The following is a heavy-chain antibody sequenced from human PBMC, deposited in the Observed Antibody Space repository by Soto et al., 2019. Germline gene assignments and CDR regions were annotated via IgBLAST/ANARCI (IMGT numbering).Heavy chain of an antibody. CDR1: GGSVSSGDYY. D-gene: IGHD5-12*01. V-gene: IGHV4-30-4*01. CDR2: IHYSGST. J-gene: IGHJ5*02. Sequence: QEQLQESGPGLVKPSQTLSLTCTVSGGSVSSGDYYWSRIRQPPGKGLEWIGYIHYSGSTYYNPSLKSRVTISVDTSKTQFSLKLSSVTAADTAVYSCARDSGYGGLRFDPWGQGTLVTVSS. CDR3: ARDSGYGGLRFDP.